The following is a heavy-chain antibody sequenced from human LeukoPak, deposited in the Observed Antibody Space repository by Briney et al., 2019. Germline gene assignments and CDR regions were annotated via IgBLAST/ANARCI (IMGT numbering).Heavy chain of an antibody. Sequence: GGFLRLSCAASGFTFSSYWMSWFRQAPGKGLEWVSSMGSSGTKGYYADSVKGRFIISRDNAKNSLFLQMNSLRAEDSALYYCVRELGAPAAGAFDLWGQGTLVTVSS. J-gene: IGHJ3*01. V-gene: IGHV3-21*01. CDR1: GFTFSSYW. D-gene: IGHD3-3*02. CDR2: MGSSGTKG. CDR3: VRELGAPAAGAFDL.